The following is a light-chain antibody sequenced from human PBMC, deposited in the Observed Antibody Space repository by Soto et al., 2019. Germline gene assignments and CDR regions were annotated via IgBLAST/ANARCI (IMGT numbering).Light chain of an antibody. CDR2: EAS. J-gene: IGKJ3*01. CDR1: QTVNSPY. V-gene: IGKV3-20*01. CDR3: RPHETSPPP. Sequence: EIVLTQSLGTLSLSPGERGILSCRTSQTVNSPYLAWYQQKSCQAPRLLISEASTRATGIPNRFSGGGSGTEFTLSVSRLECQDVAIYYCRPHETSPPPFGSGTKV.